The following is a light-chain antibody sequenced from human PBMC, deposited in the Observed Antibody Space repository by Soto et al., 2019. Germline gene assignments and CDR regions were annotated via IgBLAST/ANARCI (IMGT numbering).Light chain of an antibody. CDR1: QGISSY. CDR3: QHLDSYST. V-gene: IGKV1-9*01. Sequence: DIQLTQSPSFLSASVGARVTITCRASQGISSYLAWYQQKPGKAPKLLIYAASTLQSGVPSRFSGSGSGTEFTLTLSSLQPEDFATYYCQHLDSYSTFGQGTRLEIK. J-gene: IGKJ5*01. CDR2: AAS.